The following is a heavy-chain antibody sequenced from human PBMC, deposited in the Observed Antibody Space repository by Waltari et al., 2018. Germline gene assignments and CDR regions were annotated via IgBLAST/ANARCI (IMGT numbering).Heavy chain of an antibody. CDR1: GGTFSRYA. V-gene: IGHV1-69*14. D-gene: IGHD4-17*01. CDR2: IIPIFGTA. J-gene: IGHJ3*02. CDR3: ARDQTTGAFDI. Sequence: QVQLVQSGAEVTKPGSSVKVSCKASGGTFSRYAIRWVRQARGQGLEWMGGIIPIFGTANYAQKFQGRVTITADKSTSTAYMELSSLRSEDTAVYYCARDQTTGAFDIWGQGTMVTVSS.